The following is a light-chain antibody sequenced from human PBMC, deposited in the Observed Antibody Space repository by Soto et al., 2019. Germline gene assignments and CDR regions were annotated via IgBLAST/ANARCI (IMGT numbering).Light chain of an antibody. Sequence: DIQMTQSPSTLSASVGDRVTITCRASRNINKWLAWYQQKPGKAPNLLIYKTSSLESGGPSRFSGGGSGTEYTLTISSLQPDDFATYYCQQYNTWYTFGQGTRLELK. CDR2: KTS. V-gene: IGKV1-5*03. CDR3: QQYNTWYT. CDR1: RNINKW. J-gene: IGKJ2*01.